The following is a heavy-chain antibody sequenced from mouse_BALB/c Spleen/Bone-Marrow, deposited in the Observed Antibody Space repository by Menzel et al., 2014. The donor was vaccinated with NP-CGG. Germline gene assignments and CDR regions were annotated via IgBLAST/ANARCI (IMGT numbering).Heavy chain of an antibody. CDR2: IDPANGNT. J-gene: IGHJ2*01. CDR1: GFNIKDTY. V-gene: IGHV14-3*02. CDR3: ARSYGSSPFDY. Sequence: VHVKQSGAELVKPGDSVKLSCTASGFNIKDTYMHWVKQRPEQGLEWIGRIDPANGNTKYDPKFQGEATITADTSSNTAYLQLSSLTSEDTAVYYCARSYGSSPFDYWGQGTTLTVSS. D-gene: IGHD1-1*01.